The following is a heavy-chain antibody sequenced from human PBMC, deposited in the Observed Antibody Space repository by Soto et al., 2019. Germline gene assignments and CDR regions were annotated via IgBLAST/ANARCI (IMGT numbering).Heavy chain of an antibody. CDR2: IIPIFGTA. V-gene: IGHV1-69*12. Sequence: QVQLVQSGAEVKKPGSSVKVPCKASGGTFSSYAISWVRQAPGQGLEWMGGIIPIFGTANYAQKFQGRDTITADESTSTAYMELSSLRSEDTAVYYCARVLATGPFDYWGQGTLVTVSS. J-gene: IGHJ4*02. CDR3: ARVLATGPFDY. D-gene: IGHD1-26*01. CDR1: GGTFSSYA.